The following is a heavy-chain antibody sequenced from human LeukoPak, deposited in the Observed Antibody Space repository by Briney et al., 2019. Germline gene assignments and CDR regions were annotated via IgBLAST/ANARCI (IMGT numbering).Heavy chain of an antibody. J-gene: IGHJ1*01. CDR3: ARDQQPGLIEYFQH. D-gene: IGHD6-13*01. V-gene: IGHV1-69*13. CDR2: IIPIFGTA. CDR1: GYTFTSYA. Sequence: ASVKVSCKAPGYTFTSYAMNWVRQAPGQGLEWMGGIIPIFGTANYAQKFQGRVTITADESTSTAYMELSSLRSEDTAVYYCARDQQPGLIEYFQHWGQGTLVTVSS.